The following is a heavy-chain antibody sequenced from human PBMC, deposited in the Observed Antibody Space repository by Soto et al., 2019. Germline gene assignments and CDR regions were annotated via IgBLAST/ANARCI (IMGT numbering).Heavy chain of an antibody. CDR1: GYTFTGYY. D-gene: IGHD3-3*01. CDR3: AVLTVSHNFDAFDI. V-gene: IGHV1-2*04. J-gene: IGHJ3*02. CDR2: INPNSGGT. Sequence: ASVKVSCKASGYTFTGYYMHWVRQAPGQGLEWMGWINPNSGGTNYAQKFQGWVTMTRDTSISTAYMELSRLRSDDTAVYYCAVLTVSHNFDAFDIWGQGTMVTVSS.